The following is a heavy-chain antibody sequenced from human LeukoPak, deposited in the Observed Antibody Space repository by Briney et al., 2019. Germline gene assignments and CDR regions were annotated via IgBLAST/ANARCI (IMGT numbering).Heavy chain of an antibody. Sequence: GASVKVSCKASGYTFTGYYMHLVRQAPGQGLEWMGIINPSGGSTSYAQKFQGRVTMTRDTSTSTVYMELSSLRSEDTAVYYCARENRELLPFFDYCGQGTLVTVSS. J-gene: IGHJ4*02. D-gene: IGHD1-26*01. CDR2: INPSGGST. V-gene: IGHV1-46*01. CDR3: ARENRELLPFFDY. CDR1: GYTFTGYY.